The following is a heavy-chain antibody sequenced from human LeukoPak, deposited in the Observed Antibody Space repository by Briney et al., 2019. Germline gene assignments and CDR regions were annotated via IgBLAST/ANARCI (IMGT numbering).Heavy chain of an antibody. V-gene: IGHV1-2*02. D-gene: IGHD3-3*01. CDR2: INPNSGGT. CDR1: GYTFTGYY. CDR3: ARSPRVNYDFWSGLNWFDP. J-gene: IGHJ5*02. Sequence: VSVKVSCKASGYTFTGYYMHWVRQAPGQGLEWMGWINPNSGGTNFAQKFQGRVTMTRDTSISTAYMELSRLRSDDTAVYYCARSPRVNYDFWSGLNWFDPWGQGTLVTVSS.